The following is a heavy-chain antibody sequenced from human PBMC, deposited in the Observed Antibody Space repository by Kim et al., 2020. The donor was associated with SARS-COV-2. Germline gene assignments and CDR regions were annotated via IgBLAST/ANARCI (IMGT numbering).Heavy chain of an antibody. CDR1: GYTFTGYY. CDR3: ARYRSASHPSNYYYYYRDV. V-gene: IGHV1-2*02. CDR2: INTNSGGT. Sequence: ASVKVSCKASGYTFTGYYMHWVRQAPGQGLEWMGWINTNSGGTNYAQKFQGRVTMTRDTSISTAYMELSSLRSDYTAVYYCARYRSASHPSNYYYYYRDVWGKGTTVTVS. J-gene: IGHJ6*03. D-gene: IGHD2-21*01.